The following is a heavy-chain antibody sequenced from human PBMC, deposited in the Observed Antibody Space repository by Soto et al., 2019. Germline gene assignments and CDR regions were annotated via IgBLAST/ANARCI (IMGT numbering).Heavy chain of an antibody. D-gene: IGHD1-20*01. Sequence: VVSLRVSCGAAEFTCISYSMNWVRQTPGKGLEWVSYISSSSSTIYYADSVKGRFTISRDNAKNSLYLQMNILKDQDTAWEYFARDFYNSDGSAFWAYRGNGTSVPVS. CDR3: ARDFYNSDGSAFWAY. CDR1: EFTCISYS. J-gene: IGHJ6*03. CDR2: ISSSSSTI. V-gene: IGHV3-48*02.